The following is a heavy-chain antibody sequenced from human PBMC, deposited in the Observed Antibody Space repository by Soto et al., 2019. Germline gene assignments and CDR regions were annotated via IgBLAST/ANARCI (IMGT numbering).Heavy chain of an antibody. CDR1: GGFLKRYW. CDR2: VYSSGTT. CDR3: ARTRTAGSCPFDS. J-gene: IGHJ4*02. Sequence: SENPSPPCSVSGGFLKRYWWSGSRPPPGKGLEWIGRVYSSGTTDYNPSLNSRATLSVETSKNQFSLKLSSVTAADTAVYYCARTRTAGSCPFDSWGQGGQVTVSS. D-gene: IGHD2-15*01. V-gene: IGHV4-4*07.